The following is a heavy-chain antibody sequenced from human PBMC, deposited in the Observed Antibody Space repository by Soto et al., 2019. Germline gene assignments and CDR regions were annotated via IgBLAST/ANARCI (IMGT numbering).Heavy chain of an antibody. J-gene: IGHJ6*02. D-gene: IGHD3-16*01. V-gene: IGHV3-21*01. CDR2: ISSSSSYI. Sequence: EVQLVESGGGLVKPGGSLRLSCAASGFTFSSYSMNWVRQAPGKGLEWVSSISSSSSYIYYADSVKGRFTISRDNAKNSLYLQLNSLRAEDTAVYYCARGGGAPYYDYGMDVCGQGTTVTVSS. CDR1: GFTFSSYS. CDR3: ARGGGAPYYDYGMDV.